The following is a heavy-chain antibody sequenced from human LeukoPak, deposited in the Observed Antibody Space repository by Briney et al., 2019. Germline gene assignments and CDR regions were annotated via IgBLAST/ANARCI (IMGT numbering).Heavy chain of an antibody. CDR3: ARAAADKYSWYYFDY. D-gene: IGHD1-26*01. V-gene: IGHV4-30-4*01. J-gene: IGHJ4*02. CDR1: GDSISSGDHY. Sequence: PSQTLSLTCTVSGDSISSGDHYWSWIRQPPGKGLEWIGYIHYSGSTYYNPSLKSRVIISVDMSKNQFSLSLNSLTAADSAVYYCARAAADKYSWYYFDYWGQGTLVTVSS. CDR2: IHYSGST.